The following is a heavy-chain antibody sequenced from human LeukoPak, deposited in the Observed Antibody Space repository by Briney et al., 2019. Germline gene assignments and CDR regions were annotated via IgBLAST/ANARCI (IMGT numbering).Heavy chain of an antibody. CDR3: ARVTYYYGHDGVDV. J-gene: IGHJ6*02. V-gene: IGHV1-69-2*01. CDR1: GYTFTDYY. D-gene: IGHD3-10*01. CDR2: VDPEDGET. Sequence: GASVKVSCKASGYTFTDYYMHWVQQAPGKGLEWMGRVDPEDGETIYAEKFQGRVTITADTSTDTAYMELSSLRSEDTAVYYCARVTYYYGHDGVDVWGQGTTVTVSS.